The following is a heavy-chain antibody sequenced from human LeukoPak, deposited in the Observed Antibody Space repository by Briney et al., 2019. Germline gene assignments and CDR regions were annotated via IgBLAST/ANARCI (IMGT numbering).Heavy chain of an antibody. Sequence: SETLSLTCTVSGGSISSYYCVWIRQPPGKGLEWIGSIYYRGSTYYNPSLKSRVAIPVDTSKNQFSLRLSSVTAADTAVYFCARREGRRWFHFDYWGQGTLVTVSS. CDR1: GGSISSYY. CDR3: ARREGRRWFHFDY. J-gene: IGHJ4*02. D-gene: IGHD1-26*01. CDR2: IYYRGST. V-gene: IGHV4-39*01.